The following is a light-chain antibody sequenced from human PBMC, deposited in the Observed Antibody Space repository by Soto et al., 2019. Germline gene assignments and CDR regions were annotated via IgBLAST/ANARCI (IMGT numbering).Light chain of an antibody. J-gene: IGLJ1*01. V-gene: IGLV1-40*01. CDR2: DSN. CDR1: SSNIGAGKD. CDR3: QSYGTSLSGLYV. Sequence: QSVLTQPPSVSGAPGQRVTISCTGSSSNIGAGKDVHWYRQLPGAAPKFLISDSNHRPSGVPDRFSVSKSGASASLAITGLRAEDEVDYFCQSYGTSLSGLYVFGSGINVTVL.